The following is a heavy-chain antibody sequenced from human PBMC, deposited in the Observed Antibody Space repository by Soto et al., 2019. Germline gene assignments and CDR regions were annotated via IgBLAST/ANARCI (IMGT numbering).Heavy chain of an antibody. CDR1: GGTFSSYA. CDR3: ARGTDIVVVPAAIPNYYYGMDV. CDR2: IIPIFGTA. Sequence: QVQLVQSGAEVKKPGSSVKVSCKASGGTFSSYAISWVRQAPGQGLEWMGGIIPIFGTANYAQKFQGRVMITADESTSTAYMELSSLRSEDTAVYYCARGTDIVVVPAAIPNYYYGMDVWGQGTTVTVSS. D-gene: IGHD2-2*02. J-gene: IGHJ6*02. V-gene: IGHV1-69*01.